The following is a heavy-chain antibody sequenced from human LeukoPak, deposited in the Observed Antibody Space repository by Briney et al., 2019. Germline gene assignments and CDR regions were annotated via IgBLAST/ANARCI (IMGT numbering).Heavy chain of an antibody. CDR3: ARARGNTYGYFEY. J-gene: IGHJ4*02. Sequence: GGSLRLSCAASVLTLSGYWMHWVRQAPGKGLVWVSRINGGASSTSYADSVKGRFTISRDNAKSTLYLQMNSLRVEDTAVYYCARARGNTYGYFEYWGQGTLVTVSS. CDR1: VLTLSGYW. V-gene: IGHV3-74*01. CDR2: INGGASST. D-gene: IGHD5-18*01.